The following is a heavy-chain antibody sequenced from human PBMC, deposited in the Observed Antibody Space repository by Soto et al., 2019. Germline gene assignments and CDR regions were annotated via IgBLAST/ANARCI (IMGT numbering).Heavy chain of an antibody. V-gene: IGHV1-69*02. CDR3: ARFPQTAIVGAAYFAY. J-gene: IGHJ4*02. Sequence: QVQLVQSGAEVKKPGSSVKVSCKASGGTFSSYIISWVRQAPGQGLEWMGRINPILGIANYAQKFQGRVTITAEKSTSAAYMERSSLRSEDTAVYYWARFPQTAIVGAAYFAYWCQGTGVTVSS. D-gene: IGHD1-26*01. CDR2: INPILGIA. CDR1: GGTFSSYI.